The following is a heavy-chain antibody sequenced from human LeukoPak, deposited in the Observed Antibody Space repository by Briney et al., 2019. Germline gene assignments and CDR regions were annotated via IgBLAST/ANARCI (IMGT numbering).Heavy chain of an antibody. Sequence: GGSLRLSCAASGFTFSSYAMHWVRQAPGKGLEWVAVISYDGSNKYYADSVKGRFTISRDNSKNTLYLQMNSLRAEDTAVYYCARDWDVVVPAASGAFDIWGQGTMVTVSS. D-gene: IGHD2-2*01. CDR2: ISYDGSNK. CDR3: ARDWDVVVPAASGAFDI. V-gene: IGHV3-30*01. CDR1: GFTFSSYA. J-gene: IGHJ3*02.